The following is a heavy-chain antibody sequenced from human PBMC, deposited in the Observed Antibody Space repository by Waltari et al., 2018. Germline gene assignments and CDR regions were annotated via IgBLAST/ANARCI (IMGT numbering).Heavy chain of an antibody. CDR2: IYYSGST. Sequence: QVQLLESGPGLVKPSETLSLTCTVSGGSVSSGSYYWSWIRQPPGKGLEWIGYIYYSGSTNYNPSLKSRVTISVDTSKNQFSLKLSSVTAADTAVYYCASRVVPGHFDYWGQGTLVTVSS. CDR3: ASRVVPGHFDY. J-gene: IGHJ4*02. V-gene: IGHV4-61*01. D-gene: IGHD3-10*01. CDR1: GGSVSSGSYY.